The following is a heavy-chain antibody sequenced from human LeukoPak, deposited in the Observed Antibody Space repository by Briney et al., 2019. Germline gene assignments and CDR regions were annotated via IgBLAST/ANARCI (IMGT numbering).Heavy chain of an antibody. Sequence: PSETLSLTCTVSGGSISSNSYYWGWIRQPPGKGLKWIGSIYYSGSTYYNPSLKSRVTISVDTSKNQFSLKLNSVTPEDTAVYYCARDNSGSYLYIDYWGQGTLVTVSS. V-gene: IGHV4-39*07. J-gene: IGHJ4*02. D-gene: IGHD1-26*01. CDR2: IYYSGST. CDR1: GGSISSNSYY. CDR3: ARDNSGSYLYIDY.